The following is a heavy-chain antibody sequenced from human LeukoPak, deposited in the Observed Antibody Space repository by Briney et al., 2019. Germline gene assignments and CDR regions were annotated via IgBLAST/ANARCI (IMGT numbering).Heavy chain of an antibody. V-gene: IGHV3-21*01. J-gene: IGHJ6*03. CDR3: AGGLPENSSGYQRTYYYYMDV. CDR2: ISSSSSYI. CDR1: GFTFSSYS. Sequence: PGGSLRLSCAASGFTFSSYSMNWVRQAPGKGLEWVSSISSSSSYIYYADSVKGRFTISSDNAKNSLYLQMNRLRAEDTAVYYCAGGLPENSSGYQRTYYYYMDVWGKGTTVTVSS. D-gene: IGHD3-22*01.